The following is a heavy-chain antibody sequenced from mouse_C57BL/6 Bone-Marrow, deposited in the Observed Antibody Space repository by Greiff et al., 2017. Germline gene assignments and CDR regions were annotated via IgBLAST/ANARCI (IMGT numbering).Heavy chain of an antibody. V-gene: IGHV5-9*01. CDR3: ARHRGYYDYDDGFAY. J-gene: IGHJ3*01. CDR2: ISGGGGNT. CDR1: GFTFSSYT. D-gene: IGHD2-4*01. Sequence: EVKVVESGGGLVKPGGSLKLSCAASGFTFSSYTMSWVRQTPEKRLEWVATISGGGGNTYYPDSVKGRFTISRDNAKNTLYLQMSSLRSEDTALYYCARHRGYYDYDDGFAYWGQGTLVTVSA.